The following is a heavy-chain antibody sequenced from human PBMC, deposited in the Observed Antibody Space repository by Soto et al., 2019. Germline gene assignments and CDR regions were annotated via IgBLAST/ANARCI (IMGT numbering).Heavy chain of an antibody. D-gene: IGHD5-18*01. J-gene: IGHJ2*01. CDR3: ARGSAAKRYFDL. CDR1: GVPISGSDYH. Sequence: QVQLQESGPGLVKPSQTLSLMCTVSGVPISGSDYHGSWIRQSPGKGLEWIGYIFPSGATHYNSSLGSRITMSVETSKSQFSLRLTAVTAADTAVYFCARGSAAKRYFDLWGRGTLVTVSS. CDR2: IFPSGAT. V-gene: IGHV4-30-4*01.